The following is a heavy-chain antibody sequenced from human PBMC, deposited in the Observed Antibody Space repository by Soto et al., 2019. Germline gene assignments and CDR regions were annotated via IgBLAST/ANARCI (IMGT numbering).Heavy chain of an antibody. J-gene: IGHJ4*02. Sequence: EVQLLESGGGLVQPGGSLRLSCAASGFTFSSYAMSWVRQVPGKGLEWVSAISGTGANTYYADSVKGRFTISRDNPKNTLYLQMNSLRADDAAVYYCATLRFCTSSSCYGREGGYWGQGTLVTVSS. D-gene: IGHD2-2*01. V-gene: IGHV3-23*01. CDR3: ATLRFCTSSSCYGREGGY. CDR1: GFTFSSYA. CDR2: ISGTGANT.